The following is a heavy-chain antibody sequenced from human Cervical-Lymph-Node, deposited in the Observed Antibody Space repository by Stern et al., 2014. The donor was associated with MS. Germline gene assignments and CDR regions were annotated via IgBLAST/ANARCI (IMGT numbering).Heavy chain of an antibody. V-gene: IGHV5-51*03. CDR1: GYNFGSYG. Sequence: VQLVESGAEVKKPGESLKISCKGSGYNFGSYGIGWVRQVPGKGLEWMGVSYPDDSAARYTPSSQGQVTMPADKSLGTAYLQWSSLKASDTAFYFCARKGTYGLAYCGQGALVTVSS. J-gene: IGHJ4*02. CDR3: ARKGTYGLAY. CDR2: SYPDDSAA. D-gene: IGHD3-10*01.